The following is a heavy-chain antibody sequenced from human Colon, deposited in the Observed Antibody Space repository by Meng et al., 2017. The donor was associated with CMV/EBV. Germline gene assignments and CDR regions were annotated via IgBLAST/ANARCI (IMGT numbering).Heavy chain of an antibody. CDR2: AYYRSKWYF. CDR3: ARGRNNDGSWYVFDF. V-gene: IGHV6-1*01. Sequence: SQIPSLTRAISGDSVSTNSAAWHWIRQSPARGLEWLGRAYYRSKWYFDYTVSMKRRMTINPDTSKNQFSLQLNSVTPGDAAVYFCARGRNNDGSWYVFDFWGQGSLVTVSS. J-gene: IGHJ4*02. CDR1: GDSVSTNSAA. D-gene: IGHD3-10*01.